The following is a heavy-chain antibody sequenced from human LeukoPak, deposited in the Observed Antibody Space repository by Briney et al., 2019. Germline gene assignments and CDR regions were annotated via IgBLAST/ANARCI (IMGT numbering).Heavy chain of an antibody. CDR2: ISSSSSYI. Sequence: GGSLRLSCAASGFTFSSYIMNWVRQAPGKGLEWVTSISSSSSYIYYADSVKGRFTISRDNAKNSLYLQMNSLRAEDTAVYYCARPARGDYVENWFDPWGQGTLVTVSS. V-gene: IGHV3-21*01. CDR3: ARPARGDYVENWFDP. CDR1: GFTFSSYI. D-gene: IGHD4-17*01. J-gene: IGHJ5*02.